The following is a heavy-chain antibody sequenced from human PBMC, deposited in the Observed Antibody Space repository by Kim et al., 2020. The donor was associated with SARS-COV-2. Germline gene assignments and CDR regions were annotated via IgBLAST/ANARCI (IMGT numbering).Heavy chain of an antibody. J-gene: IGHJ4*02. V-gene: IGHV3-11*05. CDR2: ISSSSSYT. D-gene: IGHD2-2*01. CDR3: ARDTREQSSDY. Sequence: LSLTCAASGFTFSDYYMSWIRQAPGKGLEWVSYISSSSSYTNYADSVKGRFTISRDNAKNSLYLQMNSLRAEDTAVYYCARDTREQSSDYWGQGTLVTVSS. CDR1: GFTFSDYY.